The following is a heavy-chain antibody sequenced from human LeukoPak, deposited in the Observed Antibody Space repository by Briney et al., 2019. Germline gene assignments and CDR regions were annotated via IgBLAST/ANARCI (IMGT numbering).Heavy chain of an antibody. D-gene: IGHD3-3*01. J-gene: IGHJ5*02. CDR2: MTPNSGNT. CDR1: GYTFTSYD. Sequence: ASVKVSCKASGYTFTSYDINWVRQATGQGLEWMGWMTPNSGNTGYAQKFQGRVTMTRNTSISTAYMELSSLRSEDTAVYYCARGRATYYDFWSGYYNNWFDPWGQGTLVTVSS. V-gene: IGHV1-8*01. CDR3: ARGRATYYDFWSGYYNNWFDP.